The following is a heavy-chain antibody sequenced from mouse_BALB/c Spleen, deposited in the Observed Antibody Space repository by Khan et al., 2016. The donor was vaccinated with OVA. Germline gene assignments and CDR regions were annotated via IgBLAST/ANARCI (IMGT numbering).Heavy chain of an antibody. Sequence: QVQLQQPGAELVRPGSSVKISCKASGYAFSSYWMNWVKQRPGQGLEWIGQIYPGDGDTNYNGKFKGKATLTADKSSSTAYMQFSSLTSEDSAVYFCARGDWFAYWGQGTLVTVSA. CDR3: ARGDWFAY. CDR1: GYAFSSYW. CDR2: IYPGDGDT. V-gene: IGHV1-80*01. J-gene: IGHJ3*01.